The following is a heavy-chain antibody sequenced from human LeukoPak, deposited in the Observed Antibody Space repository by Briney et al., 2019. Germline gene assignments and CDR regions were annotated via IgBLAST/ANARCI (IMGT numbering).Heavy chain of an antibody. CDR3: ARGVGGSRAFDI. CDR2: ISSSSSYI. D-gene: IGHD2-15*01. CDR1: GFTFSSYS. V-gene: IGHV3-21*01. Sequence: GGSLRLSCAASGFTFSSYSMNWVRQAPGKGLEWVSSISSSSSYIYYADSVKSRFTISRDNAKKMLYLQMSSLRAEDTAVYYCARGVGGSRAFDIWGQGTMVTVSS. J-gene: IGHJ3*02.